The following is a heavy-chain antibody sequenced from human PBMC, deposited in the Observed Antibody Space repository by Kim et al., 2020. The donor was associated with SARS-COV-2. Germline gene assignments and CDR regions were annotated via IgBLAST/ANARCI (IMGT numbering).Heavy chain of an antibody. D-gene: IGHD5-12*01. Sequence: AQKFQGRVTMTRDTSISTAYMELSRLRSDGTAVYYCARETDSGYEYYFDYWGQGTLVTVSS. CDR3: ARETDSGYEYYFDY. J-gene: IGHJ4*02. V-gene: IGHV1-2*02.